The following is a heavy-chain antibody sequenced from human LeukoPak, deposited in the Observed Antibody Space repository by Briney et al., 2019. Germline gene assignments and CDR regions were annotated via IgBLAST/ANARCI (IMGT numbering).Heavy chain of an antibody. Sequence: PGGSLRLSCAASSFLFSTYSMRWVRRAPGKGPEWVSSISDGGTNTYYADSVKGRFTISRDNSKNKLSLQMNNLRDEDTAVYYCAKDAAAGTGRRAGFDYWGQGTLVTVSS. D-gene: IGHD3/OR15-3a*01. J-gene: IGHJ4*02. CDR3: AKDAAAGTGRRAGFDY. CDR2: ISDGGTNT. CDR1: SFLFSTYS. V-gene: IGHV3-23*01.